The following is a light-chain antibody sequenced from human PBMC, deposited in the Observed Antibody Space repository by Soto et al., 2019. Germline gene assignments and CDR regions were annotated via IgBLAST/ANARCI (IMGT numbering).Light chain of an antibody. J-gene: IGKJ4*01. CDR3: QQRSDWPLT. CDR2: DAS. CDR1: QSVSSY. Sequence: EIVLTQSPATLSLSPGERVTLSWTASQSVSSYFAWYQQKPVLAPRLLIYDASTRAAGIPARFSGSGSGTDFTLTISSLEPDDFAVYYCQQRSDWPLTFGGGTKVEIK. V-gene: IGKV3-11*01.